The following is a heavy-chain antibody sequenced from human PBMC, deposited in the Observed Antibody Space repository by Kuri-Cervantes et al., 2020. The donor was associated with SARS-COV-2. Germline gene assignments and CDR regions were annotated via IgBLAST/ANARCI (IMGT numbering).Heavy chain of an antibody. CDR2: IEWNDDK. Sequence: SGPTLVKPTQTLILTCSISGFSLNTRGMSVSWFRRAPGKALEWLVRIEWNDDKYYSTSLKTKLSVSKDTSENQVALTLTNMDPLDSATYYCARMPGLDGSYSYDYWGQGTLVTVSS. CDR1: GFSLNTRGMS. V-gene: IGHV2-70*12. J-gene: IGHJ4*02. CDR3: ARMPGLDGSYSYDY. D-gene: IGHD1-26*01.